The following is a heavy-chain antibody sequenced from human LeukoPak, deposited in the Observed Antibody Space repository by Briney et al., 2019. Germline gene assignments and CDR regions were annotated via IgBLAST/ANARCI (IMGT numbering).Heavy chain of an antibody. J-gene: IGHJ4*02. CDR3: ARDVNGYFDY. Sequence: SVKGRFTISRDNAKNSLYLQMNSLRAEDTAVYYCARDVNGYFDYWGQGTLVTVSS. V-gene: IGHV3-21*01.